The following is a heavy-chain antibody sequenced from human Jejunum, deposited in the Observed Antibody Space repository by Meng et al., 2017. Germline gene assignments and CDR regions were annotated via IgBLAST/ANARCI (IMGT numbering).Heavy chain of an antibody. CDR1: GGSVSTTDW. CDR2: ISRSGRA. CDR3: ARDPRTNWASRFFDN. V-gene: IGHV4-4*02. Sequence: QVTLQESGPGLVRPSGTLSLPCAVPGGSVSTTDWWSWVRQPPGKGLEWIGEISRSGRANYNPSLKGRVTISLDRSMNLFSLKLDSVTAADAAVYYCARDPRTNWASRFFDNWGQGTLVTVSS. J-gene: IGHJ4*02. D-gene: IGHD1/OR15-1a*01.